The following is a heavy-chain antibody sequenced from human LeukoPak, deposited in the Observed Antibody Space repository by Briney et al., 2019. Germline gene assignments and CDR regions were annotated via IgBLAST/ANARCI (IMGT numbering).Heavy chain of an antibody. J-gene: IGHJ5*02. CDR2: TNRRGDIT. CDR3: ASLYGSGKRWVDP. V-gene: IGHV3-20*04. CDR1: GYTFGDYG. D-gene: IGHD3-10*01. Sequence: GGSLRLSCAASGYTFGDYGMSWVRQVPGKGLEWVSGTNRRGDITGYADFVKGRFTISRDNAKNSLYLQMNSLKTEDTAVYYCASLYGSGKRWVDPWGQGTLVTVSS.